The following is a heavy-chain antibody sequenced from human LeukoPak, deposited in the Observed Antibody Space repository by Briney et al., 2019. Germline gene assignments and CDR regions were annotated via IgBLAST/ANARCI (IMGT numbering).Heavy chain of an antibody. CDR1: GGTFSSYA. CDR2: IIPIFGTA. CDR3: ARIVGARGYFDY. D-gene: IGHD1-26*01. J-gene: IGHJ4*02. V-gene: IGHV1-69*01. Sequence: ASVKVSCKASGGTFSSYAISWVRQAPGQGLEWVGGIIPIFGTANYAQKFQGRVTITADESTSTAYMELSSLRSEDTAVYYCARIVGARGYFDYWGQGTLVTVSS.